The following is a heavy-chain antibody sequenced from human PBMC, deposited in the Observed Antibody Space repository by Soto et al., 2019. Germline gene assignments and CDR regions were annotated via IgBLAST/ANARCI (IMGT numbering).Heavy chain of an antibody. CDR2: IYYSGRT. Sequence: SETLSLSCTVSGDSISSSNYYWGWIRQPPGKGLEWIGSIYYSGRTYYNPSLKSRVTISVDTSKNQFSLKLSSVTAADTAVYYCARIPSGYDPNWFDPWGQGTLVTVS. CDR3: ARIPSGYDPNWFDP. J-gene: IGHJ5*02. V-gene: IGHV4-39*01. D-gene: IGHD5-12*01. CDR1: GDSISSSNYY.